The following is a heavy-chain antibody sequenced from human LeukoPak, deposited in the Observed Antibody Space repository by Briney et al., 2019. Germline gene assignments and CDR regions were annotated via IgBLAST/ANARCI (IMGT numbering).Heavy chain of an antibody. Sequence: ASVKVSCKASGYTFINHGISWVRQAPGQGLEWMAWVSAYNGKVNYAQKLQGRVTLTTDTSTGTAYMELRSLTSDDTAVYYCARASIPAANLDGAFDIWGQGTMVTISS. V-gene: IGHV1-18*01. CDR3: ARASIPAANLDGAFDI. D-gene: IGHD2-2*01. CDR1: GYTFINHG. CDR2: VSAYNGKV. J-gene: IGHJ3*02.